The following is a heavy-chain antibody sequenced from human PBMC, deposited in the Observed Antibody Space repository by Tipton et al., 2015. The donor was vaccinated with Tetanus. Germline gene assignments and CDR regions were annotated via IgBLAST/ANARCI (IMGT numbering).Heavy chain of an antibody. CDR3: AKSDEYYYDSSGYYDY. D-gene: IGHD3-22*01. J-gene: IGHJ4*02. CDR2: ISGSGGST. CDR1: GFTFSSYA. V-gene: IGHV3-23*01. Sequence: SLRLSCAASGFTFSSYAMSWVRQAPGKGLEWVSAISGSGGSTYYADSVKGRFTISRDNSKNTLYLQMNSLRAEDTAVYYCAKSDEYYYDSSGYYDYWAQGPLVPVSS.